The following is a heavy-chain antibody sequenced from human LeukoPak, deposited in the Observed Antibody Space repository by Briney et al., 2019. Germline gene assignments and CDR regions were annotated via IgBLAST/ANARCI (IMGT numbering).Heavy chain of an antibody. D-gene: IGHD1-26*01. CDR1: GFTFSSYS. CDR3: AKGVGATPLYYFDY. CDR2: ISSSSSYI. J-gene: IGHJ4*02. V-gene: IGHV3-21*04. Sequence: GGSLRLSCAASGFTFSSYSMNWVRQAPGKGLEWVSSISSSSSYIYYADSVKGRFTISRDNAKNSLYLQMNSLKAEDTALYYCAKGVGATPLYYFDYWGQGTLVTVSS.